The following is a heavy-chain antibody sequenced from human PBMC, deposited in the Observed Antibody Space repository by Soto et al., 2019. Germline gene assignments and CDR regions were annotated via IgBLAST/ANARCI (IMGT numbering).Heavy chain of an antibody. CDR1: GYTLPTSN. CDR2: INPDGGSS. D-gene: IGHD2-2*01. Sequence: ASVKVSCKTSGYTLPTSNLHWVRQAPGQGLEWMGIINPDGGSSTYAQKFQGRVTMTRDTSTSTVFMELSFLSSEDTAVYYCARDRRMVVVPAAIPRHFYGMDVWGQGTTVTVS. V-gene: IGHV1-46*01. J-gene: IGHJ6*02. CDR3: ARDRRMVVVPAAIPRHFYGMDV.